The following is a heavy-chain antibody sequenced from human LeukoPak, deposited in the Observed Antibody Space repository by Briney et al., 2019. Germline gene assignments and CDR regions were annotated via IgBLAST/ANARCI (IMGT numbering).Heavy chain of an antibody. CDR3: AREGYYDSSGYLVVFDY. Sequence: PGGSLRLSCAASGFTFSSYEMNWVRQAPGKGLEWVSYISSSGSTIYYADSVKGRFTISRENAKNSLYLQMNSLRAEDTAVYYCAREGYYDSSGYLVVFDYWGQGTLVTVSS. CDR2: ISSSGSTI. D-gene: IGHD3-22*01. CDR1: GFTFSSYE. V-gene: IGHV3-48*03. J-gene: IGHJ4*02.